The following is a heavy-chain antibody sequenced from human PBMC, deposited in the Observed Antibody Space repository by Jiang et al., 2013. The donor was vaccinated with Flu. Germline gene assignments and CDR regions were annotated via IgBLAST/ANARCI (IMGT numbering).Heavy chain of an antibody. J-gene: IGHJ4*02. D-gene: IGHD3-3*01. V-gene: IGHV4-4*02. Sequence: TCAVSGGSISSSNWWSWVRQPPGKGLEWIGEIYHSGSTNYNPSLKSRVTISVDKSKNQFSLKLSSVTAADTAVYYCASLTSNDGVPKGWGQGTLVTVSS. CDR1: GGSISSSNW. CDR3: ASLTSNDGVPKG. CDR2: IYHSGST.